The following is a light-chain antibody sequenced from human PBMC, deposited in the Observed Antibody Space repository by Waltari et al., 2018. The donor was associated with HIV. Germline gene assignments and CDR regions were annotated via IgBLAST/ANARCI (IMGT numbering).Light chain of an antibody. CDR2: GNT. Sequence: QSVLTQPPSVSGAPGQRVTISCTGSSSNIGAGFDVHWYQQLPGTAPKLLLYGNTNPPSGVPDRFSCTKSGTSASLAITGLQAEDEADYYCQSYDSSLSGLLFGGGTKLTVL. J-gene: IGLJ2*01. V-gene: IGLV1-40*01. CDR3: QSYDSSLSGLL. CDR1: SSNIGAGFD.